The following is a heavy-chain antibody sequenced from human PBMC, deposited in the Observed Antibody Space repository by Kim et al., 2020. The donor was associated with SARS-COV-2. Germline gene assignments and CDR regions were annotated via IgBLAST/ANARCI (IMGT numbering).Heavy chain of an antibody. CDR2: IYYSGST. V-gene: IGHV4-39*01. J-gene: IGHJ5*02. D-gene: IGHD6-13*01. Sequence: SETLSLTCTVSGGSISSSSYYWGWIRQPPGKGLEWIGSIYYSGSTYYNPSLNSRVTISVDTSKNQFSLKLSSVTAADTAVYYCARPQQLVRLKGNWFDPWGQGTLVTVSS. CDR1: GGSISSSSYY. CDR3: ARPQQLVRLKGNWFDP.